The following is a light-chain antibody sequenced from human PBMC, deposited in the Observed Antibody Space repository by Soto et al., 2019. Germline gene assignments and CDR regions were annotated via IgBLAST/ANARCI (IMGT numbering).Light chain of an antibody. CDR3: ISYTGRSTPL. Sequence: QSALTQPASVSGSPGQSITISCTGTSSDVGGYKYVSWYQQHPDKAPKLLIYEVNNRPSGVSDRFSGSKSDNTASLTISGLQAEDEADYYCISYTGRSTPLFGGGTKVTVL. CDR2: EVN. V-gene: IGLV2-14*01. CDR1: SSDVGGYKY. J-gene: IGLJ2*01.